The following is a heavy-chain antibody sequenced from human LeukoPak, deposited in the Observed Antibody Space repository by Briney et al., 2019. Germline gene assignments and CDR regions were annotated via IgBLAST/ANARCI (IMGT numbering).Heavy chain of an antibody. CDR2: IFHSGST. V-gene: IGHV4-38-2*02. J-gene: IGHJ4*02. CDR1: GYSISSGYY. Sequence: SETLSLTCTVSGYSISSGYYWGWMRQPPGKRLEWIGNIFHSGSTHYSPSLKSRVAMSLVTPNNQFSLKLYSVTAADTAMYYCTVSTRGYAVLADYWGQGTLVTVSS. CDR3: TVSTRGYAVLADY. D-gene: IGHD3-3*01.